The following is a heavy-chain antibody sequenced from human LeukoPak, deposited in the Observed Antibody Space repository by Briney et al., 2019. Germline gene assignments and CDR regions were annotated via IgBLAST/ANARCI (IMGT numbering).Heavy chain of an antibody. J-gene: IGHJ4*02. V-gene: IGHV3-33*01. CDR3: ARGYINFDY. CDR1: GFTFSSYG. D-gene: IGHD5-24*01. Sequence: PGRSLRLSCAASGFTFSSYGMHWVRQAPGKGLEWVAVIWYDGSNKYYADSVKGRFTISRDNGKNSLYLQMKRLRAEDTAVYYCARGYINFDYWGQGTLVTVSS. CDR2: IWYDGSNK.